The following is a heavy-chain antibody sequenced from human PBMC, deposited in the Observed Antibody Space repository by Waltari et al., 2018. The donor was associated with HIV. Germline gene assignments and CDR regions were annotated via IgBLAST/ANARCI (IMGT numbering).Heavy chain of an antibody. CDR1: GDTCTDYY. D-gene: IGHD3-22*01. V-gene: IGHV1-2*02. CDR2: INPKRGNT. CDR3: ARDLIFYYDTSDYYPFDY. J-gene: IGHJ4*02. Sequence: QVQLVQSGAEVTKTGASVMVTCKASGDTCTDYYRPWVRQAEVQGLEWLGWINPKRGNTIYAQNFQGRVSMTRDTSIRTAYMELSRLRSDDTAVYYCARDLIFYYDTSDYYPFDYWGQGTLVTVSS.